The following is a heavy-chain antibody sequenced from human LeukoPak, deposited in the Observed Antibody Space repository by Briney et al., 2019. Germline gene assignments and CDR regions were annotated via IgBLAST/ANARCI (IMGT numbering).Heavy chain of an antibody. D-gene: IGHD5-12*01. V-gene: IGHV4-34*01. CDR2: INHSGST. Sequence: PSETLSLTCAVNGGSFGGYYWSWIRQPPGKGLEWIGEINHSGSTNYNPSLKSRVTISVDTSKNQFSLKLSSVTAADTAVYYCARASATVNSTPFDYWGQGTLVTVSS. J-gene: IGHJ4*02. CDR1: GGSFGGYY. CDR3: ARASATVNSTPFDY.